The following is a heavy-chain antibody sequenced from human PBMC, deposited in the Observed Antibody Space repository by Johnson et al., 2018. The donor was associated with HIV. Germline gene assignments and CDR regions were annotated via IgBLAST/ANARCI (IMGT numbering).Heavy chain of an antibody. CDR1: GFTFDDYA. Sequence: VQLVESGGGLVQPGRSLRLSCAASGFTFDDYAMHWVRQAPVKGLAWVSGISWNSGIIGYADSVKRRFTISRDNAKNSLYLQMNSLRAEDTALYYCAKPETGELSDAFDIWGQGTMVTVSS. CDR3: AKPETGELSDAFDI. D-gene: IGHD7-27*01. J-gene: IGHJ3*02. CDR2: ISWNSGII. V-gene: IGHV3-9*01.